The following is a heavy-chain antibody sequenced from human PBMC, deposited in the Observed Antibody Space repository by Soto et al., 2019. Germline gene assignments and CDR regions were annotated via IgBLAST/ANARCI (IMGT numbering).Heavy chain of an antibody. CDR3: ARWEYYYDSSGFPYLQH. Sequence: QITLKESGPTLVKPTQTLTLTCTFSGFSLSTSGVGVGWIRQPPGKALEWLALIYWDDDKRYSPSLKSRLTNTKATTKKQVVLTMTNVDPVDTATYYWARWEYYYDSSGFPYLQHWGQGNLVTVSS. V-gene: IGHV2-5*02. CDR2: IYWDDDK. D-gene: IGHD3-22*01. J-gene: IGHJ1*01. CDR1: GFSLSTSGVG.